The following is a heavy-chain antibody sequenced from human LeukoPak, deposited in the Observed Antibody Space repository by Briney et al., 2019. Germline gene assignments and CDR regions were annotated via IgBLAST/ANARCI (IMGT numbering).Heavy chain of an antibody. V-gene: IGHV3-23*01. CDR1: GFPFSSYA. D-gene: IGHD2-2*01. CDR2: ISGSGGSP. J-gene: IGHJ4*02. Sequence: GGSLRLSCAASGFPFSSYAMSWVRQAPGKGLEWVSAISGSGGSPYYADSVKGRFTISRDNSKNTLYLQMNSLRAEDTAVYYCAKDRLGYCSRTSCDNPKFWGQGTLVTVSS. CDR3: AKDRLGYCSRTSCDNPKF.